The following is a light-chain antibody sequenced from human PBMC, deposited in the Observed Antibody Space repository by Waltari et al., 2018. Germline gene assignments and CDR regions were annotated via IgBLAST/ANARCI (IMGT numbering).Light chain of an antibody. CDR1: TGAVTSGPF. CDR3: LLYSGGADL. Sequence: QTVVTQEPSLTVSPGGTVTLTCASSTGAVTSGPFPNWFQQKPGQAPRALIYATSNKSSWTPARFAGSLLRDKAALTLSGVQPEDGADYYCLLYSGGADLVGGGTKLTVL. J-gene: IGLJ2*01. V-gene: IGLV7-43*01. CDR2: ATS.